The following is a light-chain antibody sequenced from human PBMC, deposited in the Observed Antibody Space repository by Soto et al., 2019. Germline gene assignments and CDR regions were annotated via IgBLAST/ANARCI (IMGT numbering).Light chain of an antibody. CDR1: QGIRSA. CDR3: LLDYSYFWA. CDR2: AAS. V-gene: IGKV1-6*01. Sequence: AIQVAQSPSSLCASVGDSVTIPCRTSQGIRSALGWYQQKPGKVPKLLIYAASTLRSGVPSRFSGSGSGRDFTLTISSLQPEDFATYYCLLDYSYFWAFGQGTKVDI. J-gene: IGKJ1*01.